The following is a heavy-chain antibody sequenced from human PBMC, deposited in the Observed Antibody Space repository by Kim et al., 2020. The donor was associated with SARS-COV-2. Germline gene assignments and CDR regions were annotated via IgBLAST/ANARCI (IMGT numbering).Heavy chain of an antibody. CDR3: ARNPQSGTGYGMDV. J-gene: IGHJ6*02. CDR2: IVSSNGPI. D-gene: IGHD1-1*01. Sequence: GGSLRLSCETSGFIFSDYYMSWVRQAPGKGLEWLSTIVSSNGPIYYADSVRGRFTISRDNSKNTVYLQMNSLRAEDTAVYYCARNPQSGTGYGMDVWGQG. CDR1: GFIFSDYY. V-gene: IGHV3-11*01.